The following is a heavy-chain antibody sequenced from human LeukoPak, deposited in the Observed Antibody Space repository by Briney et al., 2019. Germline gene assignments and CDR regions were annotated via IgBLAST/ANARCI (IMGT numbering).Heavy chain of an antibody. V-gene: IGHV4-59*01. D-gene: IGHD1-1*01. Sequence: SETLSLTCTVSGGSISSYYWSWIRQPPGKGLEWIGYIYYSGSTNYNPSLKSRVTISVDTSKNQFSLKLSSVTAADTAVYYCARDLLDAGVDYWGQGTLATVSS. J-gene: IGHJ4*02. CDR2: IYYSGST. CDR1: GGSISSYY. CDR3: ARDLLDAGVDY.